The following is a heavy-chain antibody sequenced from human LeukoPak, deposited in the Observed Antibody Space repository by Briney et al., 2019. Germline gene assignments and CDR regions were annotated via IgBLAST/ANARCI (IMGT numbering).Heavy chain of an antibody. CDR3: ARLTPRTIVTSGYFDY. CDR1: GFTVSSNY. V-gene: IGHV3-66*01. Sequence: PGGSLRLSCAASGFTVSSNYMSWDRQAPGKGLEYISVVYTGGRTYYADSVKGRFTISRDNSKNTLYLQLNSLRAEDTAVYYCARLTPRTIVTSGYFDYWGRGTLVTVSS. CDR2: VYTGGRT. D-gene: IGHD4-23*01. J-gene: IGHJ4*02.